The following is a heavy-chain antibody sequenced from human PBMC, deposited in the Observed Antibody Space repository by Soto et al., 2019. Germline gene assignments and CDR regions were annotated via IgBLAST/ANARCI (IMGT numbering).Heavy chain of an antibody. Sequence: PSETLSLTCTVSGGSISSSSYYWGWIRQPPGKGLEWIGSIYYSGSTYYNPSLKSRVTISVDTSKNQFPLKLNSVTAADTAVYYCARAWYSRSSRDYMDVWGKGTTVTVS. V-gene: IGHV4-39*01. J-gene: IGHJ6*03. D-gene: IGHD6-6*01. CDR1: GGSISSSSYY. CDR3: ARAWYSRSSRDYMDV. CDR2: IYYSGST.